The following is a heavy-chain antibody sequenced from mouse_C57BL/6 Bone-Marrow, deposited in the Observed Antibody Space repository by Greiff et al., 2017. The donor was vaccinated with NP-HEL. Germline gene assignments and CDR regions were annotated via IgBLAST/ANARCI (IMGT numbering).Heavy chain of an antibody. CDR1: GSTFTDYE. D-gene: IGHD1-1*01. J-gene: IGHJ4*01. Sequence: VQLQQSGAELVKPGASVTLSCKASGSTFTDYEMHWVKQTPVHSLEWIGAIDPDTGGTAYNQKFTGKAILTADKSSSTAYMELRSLTSEDSAVYYCTRSSYYVAMDYWGQGTSVTVSS. V-gene: IGHV1-15*01. CDR3: TRSSYYVAMDY. CDR2: IDPDTGGT.